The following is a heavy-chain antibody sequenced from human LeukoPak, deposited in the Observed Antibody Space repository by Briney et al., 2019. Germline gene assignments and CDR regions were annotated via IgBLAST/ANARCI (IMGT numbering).Heavy chain of an antibody. D-gene: IGHD5-18*01. CDR3: AKGMGTALVHTNLDY. V-gene: IGHV4-59*08. Sequence: PSETLSLTCTVSGGSIRSYYWSWIRQPPGKGLEWIGYISYSGSTNYNASLESRVTMSVDTSKNQFSLKLSSVTAADTAVYYCAKGMGTALVHTNLDYWGQGTLVTVSS. CDR2: ISYSGST. CDR1: GGSIRSYY. J-gene: IGHJ4*02.